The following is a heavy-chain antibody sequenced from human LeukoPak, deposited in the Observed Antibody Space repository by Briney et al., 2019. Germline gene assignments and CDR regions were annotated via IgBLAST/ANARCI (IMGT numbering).Heavy chain of an antibody. CDR3: ARVTTGGYYNC. J-gene: IGHJ4*02. D-gene: IGHD3-22*01. CDR2: IYTSGST. V-gene: IGHV4-61*02. Sequence: SQTLSLTCTVSGGSISSGSYYWSWIRQPAGKGLEWIGRIYTSGSTNYNPSLKSRITISVDTSKNQFSLKLSSVTAADTAVYYCARVTTGGYYNCWGQGTLVTVSS. CDR1: GGSISSGSYY.